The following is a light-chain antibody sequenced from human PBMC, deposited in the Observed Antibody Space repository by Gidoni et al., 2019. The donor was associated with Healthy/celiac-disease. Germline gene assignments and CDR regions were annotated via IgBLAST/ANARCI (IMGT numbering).Light chain of an antibody. Sequence: AIQMTQSPSSLSAAVGDRVTITRRASQGIRNDFGWYQQKPGKAPKLLIFAASRLQGGVPSRIIGSGAGTEYTLTISSLQPEDFATYYCLQDYNYPLTFGGGTKVEIK. CDR2: AAS. CDR3: LQDYNYPLT. J-gene: IGKJ4*01. CDR1: QGIRND. V-gene: IGKV1-6*01.